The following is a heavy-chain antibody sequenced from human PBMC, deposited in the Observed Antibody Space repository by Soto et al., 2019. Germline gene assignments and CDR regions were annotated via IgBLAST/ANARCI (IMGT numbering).Heavy chain of an antibody. Sequence: QVQLQESGPGLVKPSGTLSLTCAVSGGSISSSNWWSWVRQPPGKGLEWIGEIYHSGSTNYNPSLKSRVTISVDKAKNQFSLKLSSVTAADTAVYYCARIIGSRGWYDYEDAFDIWGQGTMVTVSS. CDR1: GGSISSSNW. CDR3: ARIIGSRGWYDYEDAFDI. D-gene: IGHD6-19*01. J-gene: IGHJ3*02. CDR2: IYHSGST. V-gene: IGHV4-4*02.